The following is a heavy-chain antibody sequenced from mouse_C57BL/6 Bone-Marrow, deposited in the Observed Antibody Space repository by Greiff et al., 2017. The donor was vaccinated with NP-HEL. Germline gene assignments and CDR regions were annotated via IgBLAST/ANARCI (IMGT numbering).Heavy chain of an antibody. Sequence: QVQLQQPGAELVRPGSSVKLSCKASGYTFTSYWMHWVKQRPIQGLEWIGNIDPSDSETHYNQKFKDKATLTVDKSSSTAYMQLSSLTSEASAVYVCARWGPYGNSPYWYFDVWGTGTTVTVSS. CDR2: IDPSDSET. D-gene: IGHD2-1*01. J-gene: IGHJ1*03. CDR3: ARWGPYGNSPYWYFDV. CDR1: GYTFTSYW. V-gene: IGHV1-52*01.